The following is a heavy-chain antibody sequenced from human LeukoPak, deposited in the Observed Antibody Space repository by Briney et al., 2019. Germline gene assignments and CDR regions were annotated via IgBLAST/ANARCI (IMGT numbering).Heavy chain of an antibody. CDR3: TRSGYRHPYHFDS. D-gene: IGHD3-22*01. CDR2: LYTGGGT. Sequence: GGSLRLSCAASGFSVRTTYMSWVRQAPGKGLEWVSVLYTGGGTDHADSVKGRFTISRDNSKNTLSLQMNSLRVEDTAIYYCTRSGYRHPYHFDSWGQGTLVTVSS. V-gene: IGHV3-53*01. J-gene: IGHJ4*02. CDR1: GFSVRTTY.